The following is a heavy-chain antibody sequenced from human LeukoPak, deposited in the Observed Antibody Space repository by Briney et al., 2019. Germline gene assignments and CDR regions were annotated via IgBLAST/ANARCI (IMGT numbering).Heavy chain of an antibody. CDR2: ISSDGNAK. CDR1: GFTFSSFG. D-gene: IGHD3-9*01. J-gene: IGHJ4*02. V-gene: IGHV3-30*03. CDR3: ARDPYDILTGPYFDY. Sequence: PGGSLRLSCAASGFTFSSFGIHWVRQAPGKGLEWVASISSDGNAKFYVASVEGRFTISRDNSRSTLYLQMDSLRPEDTAVYYCARDPYDILTGPYFDYWGQGTLVTVSS.